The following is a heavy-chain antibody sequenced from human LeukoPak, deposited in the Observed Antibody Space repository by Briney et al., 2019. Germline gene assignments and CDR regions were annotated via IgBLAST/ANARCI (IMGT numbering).Heavy chain of an antibody. CDR3: ARNMVRGGNLFYYYYYGMDV. J-gene: IGHJ6*02. CDR2: ISSNGGST. V-gene: IGHV3-64*01. CDR1: GFTSSSYA. Sequence: GGSLRLSCAASGFTSSSYAMHWVRQAPGKGLEYVSAISSNGGSTYYANSVKGRFTISRDNSKNTLYLQMGSLRAEDMAVYYCARNMVRGGNLFYYYYYGMDVWGQGTTVTVSS. D-gene: IGHD3-10*01.